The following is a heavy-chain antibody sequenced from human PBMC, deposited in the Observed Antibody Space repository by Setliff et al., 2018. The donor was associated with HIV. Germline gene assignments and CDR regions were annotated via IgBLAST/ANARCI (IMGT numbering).Heavy chain of an antibody. Sequence: PSETLSLTCAVYGGSFNGYSWTWIRQPPGKGLEWIGGINHSGSTYYNPSLKSRVTISVDTSKNQFSLKLSSVTAADTAVYYCARAYSGSFDYWGQGTLVTVSS. V-gene: IGHV4-34*01. CDR2: INHSGST. J-gene: IGHJ4*02. D-gene: IGHD1-26*01. CDR3: ARAYSGSFDY. CDR1: GGSFNGYS.